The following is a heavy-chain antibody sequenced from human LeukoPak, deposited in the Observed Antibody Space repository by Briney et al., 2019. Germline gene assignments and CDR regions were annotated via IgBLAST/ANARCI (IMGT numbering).Heavy chain of an antibody. D-gene: IGHD3-16*01. CDR1: GFMFSDYY. J-gene: IGHJ4*02. CDR3: ARGDGVYDYVWGRSY. Sequence: AGSVRLSCAASGFMFSDYYMVWIRQAPGKGLEWIAYISSGGDTFFYADSVKGRFTISRDNSGDSLHLQMNSLRAEDTAVYYCARGDGVYDYVWGRSYWGQRILVTVSS. CDR2: ISSGGDTF. V-gene: IGHV3-11*01.